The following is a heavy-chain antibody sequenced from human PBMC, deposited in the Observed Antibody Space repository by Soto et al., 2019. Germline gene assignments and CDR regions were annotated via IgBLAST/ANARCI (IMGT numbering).Heavy chain of an antibody. J-gene: IGHJ5*02. CDR3: AREVIAATGTIRWFDP. CDR1: VFTFSRHW. V-gene: IGHV3-74*03. D-gene: IGHD6-25*01. Sequence: PWWSLRLSCSASVFTFSRHWMHWFRQTPGKGPVWVSRINDDGSSTKYADSVKGRFTIARDNAKNTVFLQMSSLRAEDTAVYYCAREVIAATGTIRWFDPWGQGTLVTVSS. CDR2: INDDGSST.